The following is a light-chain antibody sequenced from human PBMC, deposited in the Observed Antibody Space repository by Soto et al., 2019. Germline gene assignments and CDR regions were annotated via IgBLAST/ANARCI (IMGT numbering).Light chain of an antibody. CDR1: QTISSW. CDR3: QHSNSYSEA. J-gene: IGKJ1*01. CDR2: KAS. Sequence: DIQMTQSPSTLSGSVGDRVTITCRASQTISSWLAWYQQKPGKAPKLLIYKASTLKSGVPSRFRGSGSGTDFTLTISSLQPDDFATYYCQHSNSYSEAFGQGTKVDLK. V-gene: IGKV1-5*03.